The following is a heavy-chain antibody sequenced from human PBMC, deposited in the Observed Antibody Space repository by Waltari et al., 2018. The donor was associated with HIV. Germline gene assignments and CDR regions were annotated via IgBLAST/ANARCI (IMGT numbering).Heavy chain of an antibody. CDR1: GFTFSRYA. CDR3: ARDPSYGSSWYYYVDY. D-gene: IGHD6-13*01. V-gene: IGHV3-48*04. Sequence: EVQLVESGGGLVQPGGSLRLSCAASGFTFSRYAMNWVRQAPGKGLEWVSYISLSNSNIRYGDSVKGRFTISRDNANNSLFLQMDSLRAEDTAVYYCARDPSYGSSWYYYVDYWGQGTLVTVSS. CDR2: ISLSNSNI. J-gene: IGHJ4*02.